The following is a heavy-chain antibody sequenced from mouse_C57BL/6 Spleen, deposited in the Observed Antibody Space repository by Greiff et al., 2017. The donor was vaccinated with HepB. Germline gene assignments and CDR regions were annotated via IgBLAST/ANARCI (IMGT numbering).Heavy chain of an antibody. CDR2: INPSSGYT. D-gene: IGHD2-9*01. V-gene: IGHV1-4*01. CDR3: ARPTMVTTPAWFAY. Sequence: QVQLQQSGAELARPGASVKMSCKASGYTFTSYTMHWVKQRPGQGLEWIGYINPSSGYTKYNQKFKDKATLTADKSSSTAYMQLSSLTSEDSAVYYCARPTMVTTPAWFAYWGQGTLVTVSA. J-gene: IGHJ3*01. CDR1: GYTFTSYT.